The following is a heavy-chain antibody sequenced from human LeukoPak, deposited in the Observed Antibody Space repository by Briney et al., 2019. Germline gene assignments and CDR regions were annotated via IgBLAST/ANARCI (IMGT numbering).Heavy chain of an antibody. CDR2: IIPIFGTA. CDR1: GGTFSSYA. J-gene: IGHJ4*02. Sequence: GSSVKVSCKASGGTFSSYAISWVRQAPGQGLEWMGGIIPIFGTANYAQKFQGRVTITADESTSTAYMELSSLRSEDTAVYYCARFPGFANYYGSAEDYWGQGTLVTVSS. V-gene: IGHV1-69*01. CDR3: ARFPGFANYYGSAEDY. D-gene: IGHD3-10*01.